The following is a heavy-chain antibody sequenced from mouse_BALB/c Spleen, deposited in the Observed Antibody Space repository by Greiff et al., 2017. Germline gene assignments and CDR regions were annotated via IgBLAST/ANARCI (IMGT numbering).Heavy chain of an antibody. J-gene: IGHJ3*01. D-gene: IGHD4-1*01. CDR2: IYPYNGGT. CDR3: ARGGNWDAWFAY. CDR1: GYTFTDYN. V-gene: IGHV1S29*02. Sequence: EVQLQQSGPELVKPGASVKISCKASGYTFTDYNMHWVKQSHGKSLEWIGYIYPYNGGTGYNQKFKSKATLTVDNSSSTAYMELRSLTSEDSAVYYCARGGNWDAWFAYWGQGTLVTVSA.